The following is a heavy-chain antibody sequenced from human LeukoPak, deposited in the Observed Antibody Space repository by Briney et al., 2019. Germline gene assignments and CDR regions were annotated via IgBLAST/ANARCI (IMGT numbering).Heavy chain of an antibody. CDR3: ARKPPSDAFDI. J-gene: IGHJ3*02. CDR1: GGSISSYY. CDR2: IHTSGSS. V-gene: IGHV4-4*09. Sequence: PSETLSLTCTVSGGSISSYYWSWIRQPPGKGLEWIGYIHTSGSSNYNPYLKSRVTISVDTSKNQFSLRLSSVTAADTAVYYCARKPPSDAFDIWGQGTMVTVSS.